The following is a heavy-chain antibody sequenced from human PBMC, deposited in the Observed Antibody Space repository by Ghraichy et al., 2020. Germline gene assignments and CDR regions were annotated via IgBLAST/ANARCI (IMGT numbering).Heavy chain of an antibody. CDR2: ISSSSYA. CDR1: GFTFNDFY. Sequence: GGSLRLSCAASGFTFNDFYMSWIRQAPGKGLEWVAYISSSSYANYADSVKGRFTIFRDNAKESLYLQMNSLRAEDTAVYYCVRGSREIDYWGRGTLVAVSS. V-gene: IGHV3-11*05. CDR3: VRGSREIDY. J-gene: IGHJ4*02. D-gene: IGHD1-26*01.